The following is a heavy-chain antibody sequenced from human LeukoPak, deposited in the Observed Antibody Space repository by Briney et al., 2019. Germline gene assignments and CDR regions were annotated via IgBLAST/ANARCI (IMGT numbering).Heavy chain of an antibody. CDR2: IGSSSSYI. CDR1: RFTFSSYS. J-gene: IGHJ6*03. V-gene: IGHV3-21*04. D-gene: IGHD2-15*01. CDR3: ARVLRYCSGGNCYSGGLGYMDV. Sequence: GGSLRLSCAASRFTFSSYSMNWVRQAPGKGLEWVSSIGSSSSYIYYADSVKGRFTISRDNAKNSLYLQMNSLRAEDTAVYYCARVLRYCSGGNCYSGGLGYMDVWGKGTTVTISS.